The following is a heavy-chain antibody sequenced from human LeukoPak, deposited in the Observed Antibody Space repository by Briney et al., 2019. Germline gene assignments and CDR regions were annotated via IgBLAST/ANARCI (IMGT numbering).Heavy chain of an antibody. CDR2: IYYSGST. CDR1: GGSISSSSYY. CDR3: ARLFGDTGDYFDY. V-gene: IGHV4-39*07. J-gene: IGHJ4*02. D-gene: IGHD3-10*02. Sequence: SETLSLTCTVSGGSISSSSYYWGWIRQPPGKGLEWIGSIYYSGSTYYNPSLKSRVTISIDTSKNQFSLKLTSVTAADTAVYFCARLFGDTGDYFDYWGQGTLVTVSS.